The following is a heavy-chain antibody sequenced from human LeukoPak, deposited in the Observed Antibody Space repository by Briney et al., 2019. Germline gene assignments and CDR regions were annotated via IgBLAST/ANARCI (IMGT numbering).Heavy chain of an antibody. CDR2: ISYDGSNK. V-gene: IGHV3-30*14. D-gene: IGHD3-22*01. CDR3: ARSDWSDTSILNY. Sequence: GRSLRLSCAASGFTFSSYAMHWVRQAPGKGLEWVAVISYDGSNKYYADSVKGRFTISRDNSKNTLYLQMGSLRAEDMAVYYCARSDWSDTSILNYWGQGTLVTVSS. J-gene: IGHJ4*02. CDR1: GFTFSSYA.